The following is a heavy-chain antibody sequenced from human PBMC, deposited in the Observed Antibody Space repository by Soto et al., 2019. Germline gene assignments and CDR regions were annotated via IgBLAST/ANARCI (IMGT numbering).Heavy chain of an antibody. CDR1: GFTFSDDY. CDR2: ISSSGGTI. CDR3: ARASSPRDPWLDY. D-gene: IGHD5-18*01. Sequence: GVSLRLSCGASGFTFSDDYMSWIRQAPGKGLEWVSYISSSGGTIYYADSVKGRFTISRDNAKNSLFLQMNSLRADDTAVYYCARASSPRDPWLDYWGQGTLVTVSS. J-gene: IGHJ4*02. V-gene: IGHV3-11*01.